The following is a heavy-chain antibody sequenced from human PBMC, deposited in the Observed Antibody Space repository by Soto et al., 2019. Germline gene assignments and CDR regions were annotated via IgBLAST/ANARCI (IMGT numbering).Heavy chain of an antibody. J-gene: IGHJ5*02. D-gene: IGHD1-26*01. CDR3: TKFSGPSSAPAA. CDR2: IIPMFGTA. Sequence: QVQLVQSGAEVKKPESSVKVSCKAPGGTFSTYAISWVRQAPGQGLEWMGGIIPMFGTANYAQRFQDRVTITADESTNTVYMELSSLRSEDTAIYYCTKFSGPSSAPAALGPGTLVTVTS. CDR1: GGTFSTYA. V-gene: IGHV1-69*12.